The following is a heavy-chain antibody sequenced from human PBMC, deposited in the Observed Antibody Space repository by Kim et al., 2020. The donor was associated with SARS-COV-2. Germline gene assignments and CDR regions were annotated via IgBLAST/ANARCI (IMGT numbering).Heavy chain of an antibody. Sequence: GGSLRLSCAASDFTFSSYSMNWVRQAPGKGLEWVSSISSSSNYIYYADSVKGRFTISRDNAKNSLYLQVNSLRVEDTAVYYCARERFTGLSGSYSWGDPPYYYGMDVWGQGTTVTVSS. J-gene: IGHJ6*02. CDR1: DFTFSSYS. V-gene: IGHV3-21*01. CDR3: ARERFTGLSGSYSWGDPPYYYGMDV. D-gene: IGHD1-26*01. CDR2: ISSSSNYI.